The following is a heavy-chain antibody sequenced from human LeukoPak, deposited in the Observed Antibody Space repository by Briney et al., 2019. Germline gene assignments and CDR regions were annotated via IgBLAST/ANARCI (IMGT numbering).Heavy chain of an antibody. J-gene: IGHJ3*02. CDR1: GGSISSYY. Sequence: SETLPLTCTVSGGSISSYYWSWIRQPAGKGLEWIGRIYTSGSTNYNPSLKSRVTMSVDTSKNQFSLKLSSVTAADTAVYYCASELGYCSGGSCYSLAAYTFDIWGQGTMVTVSS. D-gene: IGHD2-15*01. CDR2: IYTSGST. CDR3: ASELGYCSGGSCYSLAAYTFDI. V-gene: IGHV4-4*07.